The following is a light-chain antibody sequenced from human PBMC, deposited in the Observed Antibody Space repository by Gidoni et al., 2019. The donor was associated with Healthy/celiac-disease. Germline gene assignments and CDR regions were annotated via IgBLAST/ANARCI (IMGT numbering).Light chain of an antibody. J-gene: IGKJ2*01. CDR2: GAS. CDR1: QSVSSN. Sequence: EIVMTQSPATLSVSPGERATLSCRASQSVSSNLAWYQQKPGQAPRLLIYGASTRATGIPARFSASGYGTEFTLTISSLQSEEFAVYYCQQYNNWQYTFGQGTKLEIK. CDR3: QQYNNWQYT. V-gene: IGKV3D-15*01.